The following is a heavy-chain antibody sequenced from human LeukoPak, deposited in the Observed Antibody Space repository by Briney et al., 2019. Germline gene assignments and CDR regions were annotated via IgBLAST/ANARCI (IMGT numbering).Heavy chain of an antibody. J-gene: IGHJ4*02. CDR3: AKDNILPTAKTTLDY. V-gene: IGHV3-23*01. CDR2: SSSSGSRT. CDR1: GFTVSSNY. Sequence: GGSLRLSCAASGFTVSSNYMSWVRQAPGKGLEWVSTSSSSGSRTYYADSVKGRFTISRDNSKNTLFLRMSSLRAEDTAVYYCAKDNILPTAKTTLDYWGQGTLVTVSS. D-gene: IGHD2-2*01.